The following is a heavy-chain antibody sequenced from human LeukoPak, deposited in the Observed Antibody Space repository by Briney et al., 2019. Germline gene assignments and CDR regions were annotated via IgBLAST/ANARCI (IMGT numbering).Heavy chain of an antibody. V-gene: IGHV1-18*01. CDR3: AKELSSGCLDY. CDR2: IRSYNGNT. Sequence: ASVKVSCKASGYTFSRHGISWVRQAPGQGPEWMGWIRSYNGNTGYAQKFQGRVTMTIDTSTSTAYMELRSLRPDDSAIYYCAKELSSGCLDYWGQGTLVTVSS. D-gene: IGHD6-19*01. CDR1: GYTFSRHG. J-gene: IGHJ4*02.